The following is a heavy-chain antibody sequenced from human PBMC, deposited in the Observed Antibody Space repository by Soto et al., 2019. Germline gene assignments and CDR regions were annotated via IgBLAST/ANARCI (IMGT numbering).Heavy chain of an antibody. CDR1: GFSLSTSGVG. V-gene: IGHV2-5*02. CDR3: AHRGVITIFGVVIGDNWFDP. J-gene: IGHJ5*02. Sequence: QITLKESGPTLVKPTQTLTLTCTFSGFSLSTSGVGVGWIRQPPGKALEWLALIYWDDDKRYSPSLKSRLTITKDTSKSPVVLTMTNMHPVDTATYYCAHRGVITIFGVVIGDNWFDPWGQGTLVTVSS. CDR2: IYWDDDK. D-gene: IGHD3-3*01.